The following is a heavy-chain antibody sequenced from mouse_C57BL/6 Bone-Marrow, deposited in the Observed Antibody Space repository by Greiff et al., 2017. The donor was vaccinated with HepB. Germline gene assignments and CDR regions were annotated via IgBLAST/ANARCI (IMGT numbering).Heavy chain of an antibody. CDR1: GYTFTSYW. V-gene: IGHV1-55*01. D-gene: IGHD1-1*01. CDR3: ARPITTVVGYFDY. Sequence: QVQLQQSGAELVKPGASVKMSCKASGYTFTSYWITWVKQRPGQGLEWIGDIYPGSGSTNYNEKFKSKATLTVDTSSSTAYMQLSSLTSEDSAVYYCARPITTVVGYFDYWGQGTTLTVSS. J-gene: IGHJ2*01. CDR2: IYPGSGST.